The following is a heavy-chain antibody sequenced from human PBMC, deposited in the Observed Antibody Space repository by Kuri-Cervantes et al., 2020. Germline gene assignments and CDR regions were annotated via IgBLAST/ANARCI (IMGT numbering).Heavy chain of an antibody. CDR2: IRSSSSHI. CDR3: ARQIAVAGVFGPYYFDY. V-gene: IGHV3-21*01. CDR1: GFTFDDYG. D-gene: IGHD6-19*01. J-gene: IGHJ4*02. Sequence: GESLKISCAASGFTFDDYGMSWVRQAPGKGLEWVASIRSSSSHIYYADSVKGRFTISRDNAKELLYLQMSGLRAEDTAVYYCARQIAVAGVFGPYYFDYWGQGTLVTVSS.